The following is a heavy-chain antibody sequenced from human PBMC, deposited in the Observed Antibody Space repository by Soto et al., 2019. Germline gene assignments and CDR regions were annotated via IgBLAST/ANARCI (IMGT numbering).Heavy chain of an antibody. V-gene: IGHV5-10-1*01. CDR2: IDPSDSYS. CDR1: GYNFSTFW. D-gene: IGHD3-10*01. J-gene: IGHJ6*02. CDR3: ARHFPLPIDLKLYYYYYYGVDV. Sequence: GESLKISCKASGYNFSTFWISWMRQVPGKGLEWMGRIDPSDSYSNYSQSFQGHIIISADKSINTAYLHFSNLKASDTAVHYSARHFPLPIDLKLYYYYYYGVDVWGQGTAVTLSS.